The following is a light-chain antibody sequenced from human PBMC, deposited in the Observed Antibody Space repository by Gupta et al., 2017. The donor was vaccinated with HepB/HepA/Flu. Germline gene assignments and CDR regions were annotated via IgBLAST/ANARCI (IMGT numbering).Light chain of an antibody. Sequence: SYELTQPPSVSVSPGQTARITCSGDALPKQYAYWYQQKPGQAPVLVIYKDSERPSGIPERFSGSSSGTTVTLTISGVQAEYGADYYCQSADSSGTYLVVFGGVTKLTVL. V-gene: IGLV3-25*03. J-gene: IGLJ2*01. CDR1: ALPKQY. CDR2: KDS. CDR3: QSADSSGTYLVV.